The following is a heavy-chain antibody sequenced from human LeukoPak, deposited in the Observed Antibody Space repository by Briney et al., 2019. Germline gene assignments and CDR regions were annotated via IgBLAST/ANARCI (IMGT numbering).Heavy chain of an antibody. Sequence: PGGSLRLSCAASGFTFSSYAMSWVRQAPGKGLEWVSAISGSGGSTYYADSVKGRFTISRDNSKNTLYLQMNSLRAEDTAVYYCAKDLSLVRYFDWLPPDAFDIWGQGTMVTVSS. CDR2: ISGSGGST. V-gene: IGHV3-23*01. D-gene: IGHD3-9*01. CDR3: AKDLSLVRYFDWLPPDAFDI. CDR1: GFTFSSYA. J-gene: IGHJ3*02.